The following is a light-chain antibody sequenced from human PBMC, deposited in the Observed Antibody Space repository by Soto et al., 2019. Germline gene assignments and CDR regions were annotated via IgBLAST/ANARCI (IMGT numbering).Light chain of an antibody. CDR2: DTS. CDR3: QQYHNSPRT. V-gene: IGKV3-20*01. Sequence: IRFTLSPGTLSFPPGERAPLSLRASQSVGGSSLAWYQQRPGQAPRLLIYDTSNRATGIPDRFSGSGSGTDFTLTISRLEPEDFAVYYCQQYHNSPRTFGQGTKVDIK. CDR1: QSVGGSS. J-gene: IGKJ1*01.